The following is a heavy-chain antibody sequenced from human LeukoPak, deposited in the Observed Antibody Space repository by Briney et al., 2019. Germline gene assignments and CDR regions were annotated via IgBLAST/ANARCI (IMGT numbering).Heavy chain of an antibody. J-gene: IGHJ6*02. D-gene: IGHD2-2*01. CDR3: AKPYCKTTRCYLYLYGLDV. CDR2: ISSDEVTK. Sequence: GGSLRLSCAASGFTFSDYGMHWVRQAPGKGLEWVAVISSDEVTKYYSDSVRGRFTVSRDSSNKTLYLHLNSLRVEDTAVYYCAKPYCKTTRCYLYLYGLDVWGQGTTVTVSS. V-gene: IGHV3-30*18. CDR1: GFTFSDYG.